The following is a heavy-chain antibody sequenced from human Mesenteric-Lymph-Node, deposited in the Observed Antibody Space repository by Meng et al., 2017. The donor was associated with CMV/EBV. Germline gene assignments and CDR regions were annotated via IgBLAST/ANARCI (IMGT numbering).Heavy chain of an antibody. J-gene: IGHJ4*02. CDR1: GYSFTNYW. V-gene: IGHV5-51*01. D-gene: IGHD4-23*01. Sequence: CKASGYSFTNYWIGWVRQMPGKGLEWMGIIYPGDSDTRYSPSFQGQVTISADKSISTAYLQWNSLKASDTAMYYCGRQGTRGVSYFNYWGQGTLVTVSS. CDR2: IYPGDSDT. CDR3: GRQGTRGVSYFNY.